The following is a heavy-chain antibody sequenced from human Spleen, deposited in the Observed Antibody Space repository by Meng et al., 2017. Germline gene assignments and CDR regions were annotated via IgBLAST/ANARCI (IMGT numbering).Heavy chain of an antibody. CDR2: ILHSGSA. CDR1: GGSFSNYY. D-gene: IGHD4-17*01. Sequence: SETLSLTCAVYGGSFSNYYWSWIRQSPGKGLEWIGEILHSGSANSNPSLKSRVTISVDTSKNQFSLKLSSVTAADTAVYYCARTGDYMFWSAFDIWGQGTMVTVSS. V-gene: IGHV4-34*12. CDR3: ARTGDYMFWSAFDI. J-gene: IGHJ3*02.